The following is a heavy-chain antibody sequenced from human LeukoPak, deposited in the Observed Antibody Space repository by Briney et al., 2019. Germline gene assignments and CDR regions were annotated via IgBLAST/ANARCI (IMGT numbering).Heavy chain of an antibody. D-gene: IGHD5-18*01. CDR3: ARDLSGVTGYTYGRGIDY. CDR2: ISPDGSST. CDR1: GFTFSSYW. Sequence: GGSLRLSCAASGFTFSSYWMHWVRQAPGKGLVWVSRISPDGSSTTYADSAKGRFTISRDNAKDTLYLQMNSLRAEDTGVYYCARDLSGVTGYTYGRGIDYWGQGTLVTVSS. V-gene: IGHV3-74*01. J-gene: IGHJ4*02.